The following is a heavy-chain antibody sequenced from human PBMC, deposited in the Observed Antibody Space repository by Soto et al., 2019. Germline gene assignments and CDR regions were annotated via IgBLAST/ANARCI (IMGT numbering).Heavy chain of an antibody. Sequence: GGSLRLSCVASGFTSDDYAMYWVRQAPGKGLEWVSGISWTSGNIHYADAVRGRFTISRDNAKNSLHLQMTSLRVEDTALYYCAKDAVARSYDNWIDSWGQGTLVTVSS. CDR1: GFTSDDYA. V-gene: IGHV3-9*02. D-gene: IGHD6-19*01. CDR3: AKDAVARSYDNWIDS. CDR2: ISWTSGNI. J-gene: IGHJ5*01.